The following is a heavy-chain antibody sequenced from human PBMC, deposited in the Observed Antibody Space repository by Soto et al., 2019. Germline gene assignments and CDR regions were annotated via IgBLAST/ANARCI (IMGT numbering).Heavy chain of an antibody. Sequence: GGSLRLSCAASGFTFDDYTMHWVRQAPGKGLEWVSLISWDGGSTYYADSVKGRFTISRDNSKNSLYLQMNSLRTDDTALYYYSKLAATASYSMDVCDQATTVTVFS. CDR1: GFTFDDYT. J-gene: IGHJ6*02. CDR2: ISWDGGST. V-gene: IGHV3-43*01. D-gene: IGHD2-15*01. CDR3: SKLAATASYSMDV.